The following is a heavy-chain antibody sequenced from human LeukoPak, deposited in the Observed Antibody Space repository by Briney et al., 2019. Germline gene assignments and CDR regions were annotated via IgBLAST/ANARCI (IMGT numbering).Heavy chain of an antibody. D-gene: IGHD6-13*01. V-gene: IGHV3-53*01. J-gene: IGHJ4*02. CDR1: GFTFSSYS. Sequence: GGSLRLSCAASGFTFSSYSMNWVRQAPGKGLEWVSIVYSGGSTNYADSVKGRFTISRDNSKNTLYLQMNSLRAEDTAIYYCARMGSAAGFFDYWGQGTLVTVSS. CDR3: ARMGSAAGFFDY. CDR2: VYSGGST.